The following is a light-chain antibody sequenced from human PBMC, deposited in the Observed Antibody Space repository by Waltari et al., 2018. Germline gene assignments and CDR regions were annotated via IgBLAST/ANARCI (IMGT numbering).Light chain of an antibody. Sequence: QSVMTQPASVSGSPGQSITLSCTGSRSYVGNYNFVSWYQHHPDEAPKLLIYECSKRSSGLSIRFSGYKPGNTATLTSSRLQAEDEADDCGCSYACSRTAWVFGGGTRVTVL. CDR2: ECS. CDR3: CSYACSRTAWV. CDR1: RSYVGNYNF. J-gene: IGLJ3*02. V-gene: IGLV2-23*01.